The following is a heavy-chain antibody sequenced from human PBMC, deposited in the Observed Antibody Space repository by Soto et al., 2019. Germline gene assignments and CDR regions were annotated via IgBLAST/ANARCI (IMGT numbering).Heavy chain of an antibody. D-gene: IGHD5-12*01. CDR2: IYHNGGT. CDR1: GDSIGSGGYY. J-gene: IGHJ4*02. Sequence: QVQLQESGSGLVKPSQTLSLTCAVSGDSIGSGGYYWSWIRQPPGKGLEWIGYIYHNGGTYYNPSLQSRVTISVDRSKNHFSLKLNSVTAADTAVYYCARLDGYNSFDYWGQGTLVTVSS. CDR3: ARLDGYNSFDY. V-gene: IGHV4-30-2*01.